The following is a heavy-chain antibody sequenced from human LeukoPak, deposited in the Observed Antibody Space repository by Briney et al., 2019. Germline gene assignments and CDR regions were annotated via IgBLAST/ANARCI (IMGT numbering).Heavy chain of an antibody. CDR2: IYYSGST. J-gene: IGHJ4*02. Sequence: KPSQTLSLTCTVSGGSISSGDYYWSWIRQPPGKGLEWIGYIYYSGSTYYNPSLKSRVTISVDTSKNQFSLKLSSVTAADTAVYYCARLSMIVVGFDYWGQGTLVTVSS. CDR3: ARLSMIVVGFDY. D-gene: IGHD3-22*01. CDR1: GGSISSGDYY. V-gene: IGHV4-30-4*01.